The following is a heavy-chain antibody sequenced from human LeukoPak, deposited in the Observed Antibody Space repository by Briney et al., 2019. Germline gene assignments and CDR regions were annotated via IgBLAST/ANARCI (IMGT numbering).Heavy chain of an antibody. Sequence: SETLSLTCTVSGGSVSSSSYYWGWIRQPPGKGLEWIGSIYYSGSTYYNPSLKSRVTISVDTSKNQFSLKLSSVTAADTAVYYCARGHYYDSSGYYPFDYWGQGTLVTVSS. V-gene: IGHV4-39*01. D-gene: IGHD3-22*01. CDR2: IYYSGST. CDR3: ARGHYYDSSGYYPFDY. CDR1: GGSVSSSSYY. J-gene: IGHJ4*02.